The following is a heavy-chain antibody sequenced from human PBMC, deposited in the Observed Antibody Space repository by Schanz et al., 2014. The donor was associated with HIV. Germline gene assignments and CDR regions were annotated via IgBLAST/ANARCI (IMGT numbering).Heavy chain of an antibody. D-gene: IGHD3-3*01. Sequence: EVQLVESGGGLVQPGGSLRLSCAASGFTFSRYWMTWVRQAPGKGLEWVANIKENGSEKYHADSVKGRFTISRDNARTSLYLQMNSLRTEDTAIYYCVRDKSEITSFGVINGYYYSMDVWGLGTTVTVSS. J-gene: IGHJ6*02. CDR2: IKENGSEK. V-gene: IGHV3-7*01. CDR1: GFTFSRYW. CDR3: VRDKSEITSFGVINGYYYSMDV.